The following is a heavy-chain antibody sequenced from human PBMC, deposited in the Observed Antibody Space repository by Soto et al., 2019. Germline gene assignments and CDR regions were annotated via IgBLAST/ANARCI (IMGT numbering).Heavy chain of an antibody. CDR2: IYYSGSA. CDR3: ASQHFYDRSGYCVFY. J-gene: IGHJ4*02. CDR1: GGSISSGGYY. Sequence: PSETLSLTCTVSGGSISSGGYYWSWIRHHPGKGLEWIGYIYYSGSAYYNPSLKSRVTISVDTSKNQFSLRLSSVTAADTAVYYCASQHFYDRSGYCVFYWGQGTLVTLS. D-gene: IGHD3-22*01. V-gene: IGHV4-31*03.